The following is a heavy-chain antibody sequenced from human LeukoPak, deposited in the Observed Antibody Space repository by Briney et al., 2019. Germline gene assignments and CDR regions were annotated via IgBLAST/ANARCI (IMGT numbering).Heavy chain of an antibody. D-gene: IGHD7-27*01. Sequence: ASVKVSCKVSGSALTEFSIHWVRQAPGKGLEWMGGFVPEDDETIYAQSFQGRVTMTEDTSTDTAYMELSSLRSEDTAMYYCATIAPGDLFDSWGQGTLVTVSS. J-gene: IGHJ4*02. CDR2: FVPEDDET. CDR3: ATIAPGDLFDS. CDR1: GSALTEFS. V-gene: IGHV1-24*01.